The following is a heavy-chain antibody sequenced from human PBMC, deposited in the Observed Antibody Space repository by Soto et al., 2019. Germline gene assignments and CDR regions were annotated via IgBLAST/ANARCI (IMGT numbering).Heavy chain of an antibody. J-gene: IGHJ4*02. CDR2: INTDGGST. Sequence: EVQLVESGGGLVQPGGSLRLSCAASGFTFSSYWLHWVRQAPRKGLVWVSGINTDGGSTYYADSVTGLFIISIDNAKNTLYLQMNSLRAEDTAVYYCARPRYDSTGTPFDHWGLGTLVTVSS. V-gene: IGHV3-74*01. CDR1: GFTFSSYW. D-gene: IGHD3-22*01. CDR3: ARPRYDSTGTPFDH.